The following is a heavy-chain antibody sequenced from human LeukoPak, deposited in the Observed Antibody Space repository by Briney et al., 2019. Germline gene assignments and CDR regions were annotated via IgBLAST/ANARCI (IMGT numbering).Heavy chain of an antibody. V-gene: IGHV1-2*02. D-gene: IGHD2-2*01. CDR2: INPNSGGT. Sequence: ASVKVSCKASGYTFTGYYMHWVRQAPGQGLEWMGWINPNSGGTNYAQKFQGRVTMTRDTSISTAYMELSRLRSDDTAVYYCARLDCSSTSCYPNWFDPWGQGTLVTVSS. CDR1: GYTFTGYY. CDR3: ARLDCSSTSCYPNWFDP. J-gene: IGHJ5*02.